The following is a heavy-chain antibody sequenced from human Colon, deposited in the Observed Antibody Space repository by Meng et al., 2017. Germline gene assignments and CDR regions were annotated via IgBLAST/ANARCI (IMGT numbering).Heavy chain of an antibody. V-gene: IGHV4-34*01. CDR2: INHTGNT. D-gene: IGHD6-19*01. J-gene: IGHJ4*02. CDR3: ARSVRLGVAGKSGAY. Sequence: QVQLQRWGAGLLKPSETLSLTCAVYGGSFSGFSWSWIRQPPGKGLEWIGEINHTGNTSYNPSLKSRLTISVDTSKNQFSLNLSSVTAADTALYYCARSVRLGVAGKSGAYWGQGTLVTASS. CDR1: GGSFSGFS.